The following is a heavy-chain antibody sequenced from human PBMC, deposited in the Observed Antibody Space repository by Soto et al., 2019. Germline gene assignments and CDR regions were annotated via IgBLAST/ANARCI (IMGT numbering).Heavy chain of an antibody. CDR1: GYSFTSYW. CDR3: ARYYYDSSGYNYGMDV. CDR2: IDPSDSYT. Sequence: PGESLKISCKGSGYSFTSYWISWVRQMPGKGLEWMGRIDPSDSYTNYSPSFQGHVTISADKSISTAYLQWSSLKASDTAMYYRARYYYDSSGYNYGMDVWGQGTTVTVSS. V-gene: IGHV5-10-1*01. D-gene: IGHD3-22*01. J-gene: IGHJ6*02.